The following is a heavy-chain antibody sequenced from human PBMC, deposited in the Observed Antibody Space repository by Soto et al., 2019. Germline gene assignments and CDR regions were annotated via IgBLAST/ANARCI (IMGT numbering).Heavy chain of an antibody. J-gene: IGHJ6*03. V-gene: IGHV1-18*01. CDR1: GYTFTSYG. CDR3: AREGGYYDSSGYYYYYYRDV. D-gene: IGHD3-22*01. Sequence: ASVKVSCKASGYTFTSYGISWVRQAPGQGLEWMGWISAYNGNTNYAQKLQGRVTMTTDTSTSTAYMELRSLRSDDTAVYYCAREGGYYDSSGYYYYYYRDVWGKGTTVTVSS. CDR2: ISAYNGNT.